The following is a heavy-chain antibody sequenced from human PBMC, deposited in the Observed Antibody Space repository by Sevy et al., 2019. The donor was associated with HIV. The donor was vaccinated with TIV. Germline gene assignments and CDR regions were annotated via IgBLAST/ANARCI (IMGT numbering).Heavy chain of an antibody. CDR2: LDPEDGET. Sequence: ASVKVSCKVSGYWLIEVSMHWVRQAPGKGLEWMGHLDPEDGETIYAQNFQGRVTMTEDTSTDTAYMEVSSLRSEDTAVYYCAADRGEDYCSGNSCQRHYYYGLDVWGQGTTVTVSS. CDR1: GYWLIEVS. CDR3: AADRGEDYCSGNSCQRHYYYGLDV. D-gene: IGHD2-15*01. J-gene: IGHJ6*02. V-gene: IGHV1-24*01.